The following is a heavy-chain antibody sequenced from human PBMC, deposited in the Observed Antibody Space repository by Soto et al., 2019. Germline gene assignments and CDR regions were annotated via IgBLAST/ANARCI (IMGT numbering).Heavy chain of an antibody. Sequence: PSETRSLTCSVGGDSSSRYYLTWIRQPPGKGLEWIGFMYNSGSTHYNPSLKSRVTISLDTSKTQFSLNLRSVTAADTAVYYCASMGYHYGSGSYPLDYWGQGTLVTVSS. CDR2: MYNSGST. J-gene: IGHJ4*02. CDR1: GDSSSRYY. CDR3: ASMGYHYGSGSYPLDY. D-gene: IGHD3-10*01. V-gene: IGHV4-59*08.